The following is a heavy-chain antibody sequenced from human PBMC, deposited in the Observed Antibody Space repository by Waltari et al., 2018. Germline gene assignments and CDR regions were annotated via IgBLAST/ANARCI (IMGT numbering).Heavy chain of an antibody. J-gene: IGHJ4*02. CDR2: ISGPALTT. V-gene: IGHV3-23*01. CDR1: GFTFISYA. Sequence: EVQLLESGGGLVQPGGSLPLSCAASGFTFISYAMTWVRQAPGKGLDWVSSISGPALTTFYADSVKGRFSVSRDNSKNTLYLQINGLRADDTAVYYCAKAGGIAAAEFQFDFWGRGTLVTVSS. CDR3: AKAGGIAAAEFQFDF. D-gene: IGHD6-13*01.